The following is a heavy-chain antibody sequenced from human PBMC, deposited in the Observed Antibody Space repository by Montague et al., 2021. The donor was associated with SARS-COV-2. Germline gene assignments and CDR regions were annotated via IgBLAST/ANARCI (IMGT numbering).Heavy chain of an antibody. Sequence: SETLSLTCTVSGGSISGYYWSWIRQPPGKGLEWIGDSYYRGSTKYNPFLKSRVTVSVDRSKNQVSLKLSSVTAADTAVYYCARLLRSCTNAVCRAYYYYALDVWGQGTRVPVSS. CDR2: SYYRGST. CDR1: GGSISGYY. V-gene: IGHV4-59*01. CDR3: ARLLRSCTNAVCRAYYYYALDV. J-gene: IGHJ6*02. D-gene: IGHD2-8*01.